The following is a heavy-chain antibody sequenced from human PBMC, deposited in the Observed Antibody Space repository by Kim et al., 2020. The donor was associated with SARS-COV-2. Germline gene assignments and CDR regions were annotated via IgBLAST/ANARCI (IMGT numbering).Heavy chain of an antibody. J-gene: IGHJ6*01. CDR3: ARGWGALFYYSYCIDV. D-gene: IGHD2-21*01. CDR2: ISYDGSNK. CDR1: GFTFSSYA. Sequence: GGSLRLSCAASGFTFSSYAMHWVRQAPGKGLEWVAVISYDGSNKYYADSVKGRFIISRDNSKNTLYLQVNSLRAEDTAVYYCARGWGALFYYSYCIDVLG. V-gene: IGHV3-30-3*01.